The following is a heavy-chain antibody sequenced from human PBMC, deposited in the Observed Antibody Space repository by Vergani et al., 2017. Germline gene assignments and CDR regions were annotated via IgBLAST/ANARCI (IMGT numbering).Heavy chain of an antibody. CDR1: GYSFTSYW. Sequence: EVQLVQSGAEVKKPGESLRISCKGSGYSFTSYWISWVRQMPEKGLEWMGRIDPSDSYTNYSPSFQGHVTISADKSISTAYLQWSSLKASDTAMYYCARHMSARGSSSGDYYYGMDVWGQGTTVTVSS. V-gene: IGHV5-10-1*01. CDR2: IDPSDSYT. J-gene: IGHJ6*02. D-gene: IGHD6-6*01. CDR3: ARHMSARGSSSGDYYYGMDV.